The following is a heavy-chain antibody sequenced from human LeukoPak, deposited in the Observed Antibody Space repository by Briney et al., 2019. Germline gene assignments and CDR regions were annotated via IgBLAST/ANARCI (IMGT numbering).Heavy chain of an antibody. Sequence: GASVKVSCKASGYTFTSYGISWVRQAPGQGLEWMGWINPNTGATNYAQKFQGRVTMTRATSISTAYVELSRLTSDDTAMYYCARDDSFQFDSWGQGTLVTVSS. D-gene: IGHD5-18*01. J-gene: IGHJ4*02. CDR3: ARDDSFQFDS. CDR2: INPNTGAT. CDR1: GYTFTSYG. V-gene: IGHV1-2*02.